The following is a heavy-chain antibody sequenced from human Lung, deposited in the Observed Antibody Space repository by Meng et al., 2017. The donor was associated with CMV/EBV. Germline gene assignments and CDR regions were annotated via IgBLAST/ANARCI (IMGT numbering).Heavy chain of an antibody. CDR2: IYYSGST. CDR3: ARVGWDYYYYGMDV. J-gene: IGHJ6*02. D-gene: IGHD2-15*01. CDR1: GGSISSYY. Sequence: GSLRLXCTVSGGSISSYYWSWIRQPPGKGLEWIGYIYYSGSTNYNPSLKSRVTISVDTSKNQFSLKLSSVTAADTAVYYCARVGWDYYYYGMDVWGHGTTVTVSS. V-gene: IGHV4-59*01.